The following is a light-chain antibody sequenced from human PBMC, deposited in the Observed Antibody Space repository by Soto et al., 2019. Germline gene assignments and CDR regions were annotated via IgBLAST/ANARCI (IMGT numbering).Light chain of an antibody. Sequence: EIVLTQSPGTLSLSPGERATLSCRASQSVSSDYLAWYQQKPGQAPRLLIYGASSRVTGIPDRFSGSGSGTDFTLTISRLEPEDFAVYYCQQYGSSPLYTFGQGTKLEIK. CDR1: QSVSSDY. J-gene: IGKJ2*01. CDR2: GAS. V-gene: IGKV3-20*01. CDR3: QQYGSSPLYT.